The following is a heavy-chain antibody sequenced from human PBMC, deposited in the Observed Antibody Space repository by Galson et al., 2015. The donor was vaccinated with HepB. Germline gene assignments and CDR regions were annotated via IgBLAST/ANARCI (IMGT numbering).Heavy chain of an antibody. D-gene: IGHD3-22*01. CDR2: IYHSGST. J-gene: IGHJ4*02. CDR3: ARVSLPGSSSGYYSYYFDY. CDR1: GGSISSSNW. V-gene: IGHV4-4*02. Sequence: SETLSLTCAVSGGSISSSNWWSWVRQPPGKGLEWIGEIYHSGSTNYNPSLESRVTISVDTSKNQFSLKLSSVTAADTAVYYCARVSLPGSSSGYYSYYFDYWGQGTLVTVSS.